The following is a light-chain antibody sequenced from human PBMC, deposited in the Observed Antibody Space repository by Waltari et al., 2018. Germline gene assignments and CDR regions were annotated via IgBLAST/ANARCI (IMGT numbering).Light chain of an antibody. CDR2: DAS. CDR1: PTVSSH. CDR3: QQYNHGYT. J-gene: IGKJ2*01. V-gene: IGKV3-15*01. Sequence: EIVLTQSPGILSLSPGERAVLSCRASPTVSSHYLAWYQQKPGQAPRLLIYDASTRATGVPPRFSGSGSGTEFTLTISSLQSEDFAVYYCQQYNHGYTFAQGTKLEIK.